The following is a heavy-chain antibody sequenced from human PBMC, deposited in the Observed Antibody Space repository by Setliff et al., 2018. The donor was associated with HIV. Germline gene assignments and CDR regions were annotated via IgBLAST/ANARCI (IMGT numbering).Heavy chain of an antibody. CDR1: GFTFNSFA. D-gene: IGHD2-15*01. Sequence: GESLKISCTASGFTFNSFAMHWIRQAPGKGLEWLAVISDDGDTKFYAGSVKGRLTISRDNSQNTLFLEISSLRSEDTAIYYCAKHRIGAASAVDYWGQGTLVTVSS. J-gene: IGHJ4*01. V-gene: IGHV3-30*18. CDR3: AKHRIGAASAVDY. CDR2: ISDDGDTK.